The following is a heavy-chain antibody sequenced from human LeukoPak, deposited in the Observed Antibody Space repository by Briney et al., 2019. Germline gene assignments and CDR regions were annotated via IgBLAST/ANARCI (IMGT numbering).Heavy chain of an antibody. Sequence: SETLSLTCAVYGGSFSGYYWSWIRQPPGKGLEWIGEINHSGSTNYNPSLKSRVTMSVDTSKNRFSLKLTSVTAADTAVYCCARQTGSGLFILPGGQGILVTVSS. CDR1: GGSFSGYY. J-gene: IGHJ4*02. CDR3: ARQTGSGLFILP. V-gene: IGHV4-34*01. CDR2: INHSGST. D-gene: IGHD3/OR15-3a*01.